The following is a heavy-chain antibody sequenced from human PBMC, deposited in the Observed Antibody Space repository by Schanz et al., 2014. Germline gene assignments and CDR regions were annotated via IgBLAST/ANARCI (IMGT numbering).Heavy chain of an antibody. V-gene: IGHV1-18*01. CDR3: AKAEYDILTDSYSRLDP. CDR2: ISVYNHNK. J-gene: IGHJ5*02. Sequence: QVQLVQSGAEVKKPGASMKVSCKASGYTFTSYGISWVRQAPGQGLEWMGWISVYNHNKEYDQKFQGRVTMTADTSTNTAYMELRSLRSDDTAVYYCAKAEYDILTDSYSRLDPWGQGTLVTVSS. CDR1: GYTFTSYG. D-gene: IGHD3-9*01.